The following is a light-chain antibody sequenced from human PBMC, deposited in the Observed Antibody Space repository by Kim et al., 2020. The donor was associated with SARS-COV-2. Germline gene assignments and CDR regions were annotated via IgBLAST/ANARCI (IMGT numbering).Light chain of an antibody. Sequence: EIVMTQSPATLSVSPGERATLSCRASQSVSMYLAWYQQKPGQAPRLLIYGASARATGIPARFSGTGSGTEFTLTISSLQPEDFAVYYYQQNSNSLTFGPGTRLEIK. CDR2: GAS. V-gene: IGKV3-15*01. J-gene: IGKJ3*01. CDR3: QQNSNSLT. CDR1: QSVSMY.